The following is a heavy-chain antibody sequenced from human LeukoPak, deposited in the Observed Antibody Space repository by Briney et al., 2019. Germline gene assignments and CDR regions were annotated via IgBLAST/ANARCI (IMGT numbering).Heavy chain of an antibody. CDR3: AKMAYSVHDKGLGYNWFDP. CDR1: GGSFSGYY. D-gene: IGHD5/OR15-5a*01. V-gene: IGHV4-59*01. Sequence: PSETLSLTCAVYGGSFSGYYWSWIRQPPGKGLEWIVYISYSGSPNYNPSLKSRVTISVETSKNQFSLKLTSVTAADTAVYYCAKMAYSVHDKGLGYNWFDPWGQGTLVTVSS. CDR2: ISYSGSP. J-gene: IGHJ5*02.